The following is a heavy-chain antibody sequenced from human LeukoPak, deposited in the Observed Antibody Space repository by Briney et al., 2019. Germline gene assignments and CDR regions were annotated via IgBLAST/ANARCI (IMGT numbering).Heavy chain of an antibody. V-gene: IGHV3-33*01. D-gene: IGHD4-17*01. CDR1: GFTFSSYG. CDR2: IWYDGSNK. Sequence: GGSLRLSCAASGFTFSSYGMHWVRQAPGKGLEWVAVIWYDGSNKYYAGSVKGRFTISRDNSKNTLYLQMNSLRAEDTAVYYCARDGLYGDYLGDYFDYWGQGTLVTVSS. J-gene: IGHJ4*02. CDR3: ARDGLYGDYLGDYFDY.